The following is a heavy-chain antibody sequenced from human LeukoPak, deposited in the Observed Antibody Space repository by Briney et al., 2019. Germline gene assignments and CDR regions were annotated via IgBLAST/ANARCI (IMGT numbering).Heavy chain of an antibody. Sequence: ASVKVSCKASGYTFTGYYLHWVRPAPAQGLEWMGFINPKSGCTNYVQKFQGRVTITRDTSINTAYMELSSLRSDVTAVYYCARDWDRYCSGGSCYTLRCGYWGQGTPVTVSS. J-gene: IGHJ4*02. CDR3: ARDWDRYCSGGSCYTLRCGY. V-gene: IGHV1-2*02. CDR2: INPKSGCT. CDR1: GYTFTGYY. D-gene: IGHD2-15*01.